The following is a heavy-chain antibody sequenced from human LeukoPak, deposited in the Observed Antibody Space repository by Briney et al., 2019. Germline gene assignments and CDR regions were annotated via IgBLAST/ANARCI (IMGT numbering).Heavy chain of an antibody. V-gene: IGHV3-23*01. CDR1: GFTFSSYA. Sequence: PGGSLRLSCAASGFTFSSYAMSWVRQAPGKGLEWVSAICVSGSSTYYADSVEGRFTISRDNSENTLYLQINSLSAEDTALYYCAKAGSGLYYFDYWGQGTLVTVSS. J-gene: IGHJ4*02. CDR3: AKAGSGLYYFDY. D-gene: IGHD6-19*01. CDR2: ICVSGSST.